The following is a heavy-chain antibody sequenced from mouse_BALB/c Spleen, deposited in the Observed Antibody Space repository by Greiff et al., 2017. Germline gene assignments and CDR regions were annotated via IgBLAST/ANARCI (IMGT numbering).Heavy chain of an antibody. D-gene: IGHD1-1*01. V-gene: IGHV2-2*02. CDR2: IWSGGST. CDR3: ARITTVGAY. J-gene: IGHJ3*01. Sequence: LQQSGPGLVQPSQSLSITCTVSGFSLTSYGVHWVRQSPGKGLEWLGVIWSGGSTDYNAAFISRLSISKDNSKSQVFFKMNSLQANDTAIYYCARITTVGAYWGQGTLVTVSA. CDR1: GFSLTSYG.